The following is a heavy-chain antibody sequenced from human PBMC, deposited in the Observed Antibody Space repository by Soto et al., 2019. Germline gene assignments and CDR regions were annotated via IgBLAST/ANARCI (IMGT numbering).Heavy chain of an antibody. CDR3: ASGVDTAMVSPTYYFDY. J-gene: IGHJ4*02. Sequence: GESLKISCKGSGYSFTSYWIGWVRQMPGKGLEWMGIIYPGDSDTQYTPSFQGQVTISADTSIRTPYMQWSSLKASDTAMYYCASGVDTAMVSPTYYFDYWGQGTLVTVSS. CDR1: GYSFTSYW. CDR2: IYPGDSDT. V-gene: IGHV5-51*01. D-gene: IGHD5-18*01.